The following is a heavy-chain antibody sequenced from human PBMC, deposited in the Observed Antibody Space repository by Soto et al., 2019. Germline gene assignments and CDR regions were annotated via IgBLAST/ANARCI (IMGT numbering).Heavy chain of an antibody. CDR1: GFTFTSSA. V-gene: IGHV1-58*01. CDR2: IVVGSGNT. Sequence: SVKVSCKASGFTFTSSAVQWVRQARGQRLEWIGWIVVGSGNTNYAQKFQERVTITRDMSTSTAYMELSSLRSEDTAVYYCAALTSNRLYYYGMDVWGQGTTVTVSS. CDR3: AALTSNRLYYYGMDV. D-gene: IGHD3-9*01. J-gene: IGHJ6*02.